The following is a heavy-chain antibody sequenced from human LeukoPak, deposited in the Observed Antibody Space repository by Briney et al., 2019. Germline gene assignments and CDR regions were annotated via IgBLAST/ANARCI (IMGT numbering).Heavy chain of an antibody. CDR2: IYTSGST. Sequence: PSETLSLTCTVSGGSISSYYWSWIRQPAGKGLEWIGRIYTSGSTNYNPSLKSRVTMSVDTSKNQFSLKLSSVTAADTAVYYCARDRTGSYETYYYMDVWGKGTTVTIPS. CDR3: ARDRTGSYETYYYMDV. CDR1: GGSISSYY. D-gene: IGHD1-26*01. J-gene: IGHJ6*03. V-gene: IGHV4-4*07.